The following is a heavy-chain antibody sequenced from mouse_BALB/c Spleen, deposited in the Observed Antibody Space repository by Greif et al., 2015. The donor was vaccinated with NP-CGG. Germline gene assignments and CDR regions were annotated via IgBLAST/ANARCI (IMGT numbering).Heavy chain of an antibody. CDR1: GFTFTDYY. J-gene: IGHJ2*01. CDR2: IRNKANGYTT. V-gene: IGHV7-3*02. D-gene: IGHD3-3*01. CDR3: ARDYKGLDY. Sequence: EVKVVESGGGLVQPGGSLRLSCATSGFTFTDYYMSWVRQPPGKALEWSGFIRNKANGYTTEYSASVKGRFTISRDNSQSILYLQMNTLRAEDSATYYCARDYKGLDYWGQGTTLTVSS.